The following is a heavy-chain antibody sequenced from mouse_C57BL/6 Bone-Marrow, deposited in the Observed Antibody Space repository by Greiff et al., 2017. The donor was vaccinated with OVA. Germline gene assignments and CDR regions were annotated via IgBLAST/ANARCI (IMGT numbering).Heavy chain of an antibody. Sequence: VQLQQPGAELVMPGASVKLSCKASGYTFTSYWMHWVKQRPGQGLEWIGEIDPFDSYTNYNQKFKGKSTLTADKSSSTAYMELRSLTSEDSAVYFCARYYYGSSYWYFDVWGTGTTVTVSS. J-gene: IGHJ1*03. CDR2: IDPFDSYT. V-gene: IGHV1-69*01. CDR1: GYTFTSYW. CDR3: ARYYYGSSYWYFDV. D-gene: IGHD1-1*01.